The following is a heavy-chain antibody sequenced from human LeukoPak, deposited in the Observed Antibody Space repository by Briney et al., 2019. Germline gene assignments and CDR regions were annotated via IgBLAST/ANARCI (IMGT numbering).Heavy chain of an antibody. D-gene: IGHD3-22*01. V-gene: IGHV1-46*01. CDR2: INPSGGST. J-gene: IGHJ4*02. CDR1: GYTFTSYY. Sequence: ASVKVSCKASGYTFTSYYMHWVRQAPGQGLEWMGIINPSGGSTSYARKFQGRVTMTRDMSTSTVYMELSSLRSEDTAVYYCARAGNYYDSSGYYEVDYWGQGTLVTVSS. CDR3: ARAGNYYDSSGYYEVDY.